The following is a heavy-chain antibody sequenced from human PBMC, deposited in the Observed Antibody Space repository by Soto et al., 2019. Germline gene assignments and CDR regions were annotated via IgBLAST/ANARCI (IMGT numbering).Heavy chain of an antibody. D-gene: IGHD2-8*02. Sequence: PGGSLRLSCEASGFIFSSYAMNWVRQAPGKGLQWVSSITGSSDYTSYIASVKGRFTIPRDNSKNTLYLQMNSLRAEDTAVYFCAKEQTTGAHYAHDYWSQGTLVTVSS. CDR3: AKEQTTGAHYAHDY. J-gene: IGHJ4*02. V-gene: IGHV3-23*01. CDR1: GFIFSSYA. CDR2: ITGSSDYT.